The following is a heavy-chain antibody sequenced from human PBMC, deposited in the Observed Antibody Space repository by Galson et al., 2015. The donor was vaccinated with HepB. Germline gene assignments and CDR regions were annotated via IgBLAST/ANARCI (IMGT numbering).Heavy chain of an antibody. V-gene: IGHV3-30*04. D-gene: IGHD5-18*01. Sequence: SLRLSCAASGFTFSSYAMHWVRQAPGKGLEWVAVISYDGSNKYYADSVKGRFTISRDNSKNTLYLQMNSLRAEDTAVYYCARDQDTAMVLGLTFDYWGQGTLVTVSS. CDR2: ISYDGSNK. J-gene: IGHJ4*02. CDR3: ARDQDTAMVLGLTFDY. CDR1: GFTFSSYA.